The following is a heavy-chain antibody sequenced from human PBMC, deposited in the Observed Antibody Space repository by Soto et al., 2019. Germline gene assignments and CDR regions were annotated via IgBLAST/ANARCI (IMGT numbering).Heavy chain of an antibody. CDR2: FFYTGST. J-gene: IGHJ4*02. CDR3: ARLEMASMK. V-gene: IGHV4-31*03. Sequence: SETVSLTCSVSGASIRSGGYYWSWPHQSPGKGQEWTGHFFYTGSTFDSPSLKSRLTISLDSSKNQYSRDLRSVHAADTHMYYRARLEMASMKWGPGTLLTVST. CDR1: GASIRSGGYY.